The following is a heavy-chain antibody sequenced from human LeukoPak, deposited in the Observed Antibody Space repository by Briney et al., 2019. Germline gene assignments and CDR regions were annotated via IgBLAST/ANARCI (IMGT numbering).Heavy chain of an antibody. Sequence: VASVKVSCKASGYSFTSYDINWVRPATGQGLEWMGWMNPNRGYTGYAQRFQGRITMTRNTSISTVYMELSSLRFEDTAIYYCARMTYDGSGSNPNWFDPWGQGTLVTVSS. D-gene: IGHD3-22*01. CDR3: ARMTYDGSGSNPNWFDP. J-gene: IGHJ5*02. V-gene: IGHV1-8*01. CDR1: GYSFTSYD. CDR2: MNPNRGYT.